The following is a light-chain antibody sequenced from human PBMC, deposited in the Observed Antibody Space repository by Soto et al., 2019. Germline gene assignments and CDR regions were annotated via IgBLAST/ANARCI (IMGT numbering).Light chain of an antibody. CDR3: QTWGTGIVI. CDR2: LNSDGSH. Sequence: QSVLTQSPSASASLGASVKLTCTLSSGHSNYAIAWHQQQPEKGPRYLMKLNSDGSHSKGDGIPNRFSGSSSGAERYLTVSRLQSEDEDDYYSQTWGTGIVIFGGGTKLTVL. J-gene: IGLJ2*01. CDR1: SGHSNYA. V-gene: IGLV4-69*01.